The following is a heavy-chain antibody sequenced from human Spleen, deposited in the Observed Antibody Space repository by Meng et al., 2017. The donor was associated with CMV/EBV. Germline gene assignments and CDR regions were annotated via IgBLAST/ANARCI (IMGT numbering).Heavy chain of an antibody. CDR1: GFTFSIYG. Sequence: GESLKISCAASGFTFSIYGMHWVRQAPGKGLEWVAVIWYDGSDKYYGDSVKGRFSISRDNSKNALYLQMNSLRAEDTAVYYCARDPNLRDRGWLDPWGQGTLVTVSS. V-gene: IGHV3-33*01. D-gene: IGHD3-16*01. CDR3: ARDPNLRDRGWLDP. CDR2: IWYDGSDK. J-gene: IGHJ5*02.